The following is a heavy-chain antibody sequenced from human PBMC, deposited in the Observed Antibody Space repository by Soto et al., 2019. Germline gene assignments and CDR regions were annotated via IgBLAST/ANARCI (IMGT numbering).Heavy chain of an antibody. CDR1: GFTFSSYS. CDR2: ISSSSSYI. V-gene: IGHV3-21*01. D-gene: IGHD6-6*01. CDR3: ASDSSIDY. J-gene: IGHJ4*02. Sequence: EVQLVESGGGLVKPGGSLRLSCAASGFTFSSYSMNWVRQAPGKGLEWVSSISSSSSYIYYADSVKGRFTISRDNAKNSLYLKMNSLRAEDTAVYYCASDSSIDYWGQGTLVTVSS.